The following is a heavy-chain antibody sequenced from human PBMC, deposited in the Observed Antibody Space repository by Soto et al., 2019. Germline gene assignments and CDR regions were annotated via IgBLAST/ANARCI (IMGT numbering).Heavy chain of an antibody. D-gene: IGHD3-22*01. CDR2: IYPGDSDT. Sequence: PGESLKISCKGSGYSFTSYWIGWVRQMPGKGLEWMGIIYPGDSDTRYSPSFQGQVTISADKSISTAYLQWSSLKASDTAMYYCARRRYYDPRDEVDDAFDIWGQGTMVTVSS. J-gene: IGHJ3*02. V-gene: IGHV5-51*01. CDR1: GYSFTSYW. CDR3: ARRRYYDPRDEVDDAFDI.